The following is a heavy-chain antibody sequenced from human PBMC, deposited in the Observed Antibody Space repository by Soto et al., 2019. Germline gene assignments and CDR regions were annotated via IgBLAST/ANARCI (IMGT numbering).Heavy chain of an antibody. CDR2: IKQDGSEK. Sequence: GGSLRLSCAASGFTFSSYWMSWVRQAPGKGLEWVANIKQDGSEKYYVDSVKGRFTISRDNAKNSLYLQMNSLRAEDTAVYYCARESGYYGSGSYEEYFDYWGQGTLVTVSS. CDR1: GFTFSSYW. D-gene: IGHD3-10*01. V-gene: IGHV3-7*05. CDR3: ARESGYYGSGSYEEYFDY. J-gene: IGHJ4*02.